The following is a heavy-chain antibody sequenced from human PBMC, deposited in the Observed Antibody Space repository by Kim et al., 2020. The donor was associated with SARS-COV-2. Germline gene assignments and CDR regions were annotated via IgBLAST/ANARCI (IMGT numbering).Heavy chain of an antibody. Sequence: GGSLRLSCAASGFTFSSYGMHWVRQAPGKGLEWVAVIWYDGSNKYYADSVKGRFTISRDNSKNTLYLQMNSLRAEDTAVYYCARAKSAAAGPLDYWGQGTLVTVSS. CDR2: IWYDGSNK. J-gene: IGHJ4*02. CDR1: GFTFSSYG. CDR3: ARAKSAAAGPLDY. D-gene: IGHD6-13*01. V-gene: IGHV3-33*01.